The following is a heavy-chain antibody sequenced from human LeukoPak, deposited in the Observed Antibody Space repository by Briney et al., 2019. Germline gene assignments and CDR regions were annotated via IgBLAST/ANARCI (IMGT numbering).Heavy chain of an antibody. J-gene: IGHJ5*02. V-gene: IGHV4-59*01. CDR1: GGSISSYY. CDR2: IYYSGST. CDR3: ARFHCSGGSCYSSNWFDP. Sequence: SEALSLTCTVSGGSISSYYWSWIRQPPGKGLEWIGYIYYSGSTNYNPSLKSRVTISVDTSKNHFSLKLSSVTAADTAVYYCARFHCSGGSCYSSNWFDPWGQGTLVTVSS. D-gene: IGHD2-15*01.